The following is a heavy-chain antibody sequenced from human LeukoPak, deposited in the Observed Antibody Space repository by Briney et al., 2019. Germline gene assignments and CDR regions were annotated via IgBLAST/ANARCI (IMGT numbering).Heavy chain of an antibody. D-gene: IGHD4-17*01. CDR3: AREGGDYVVWNDY. Sequence: PSETLSLTCTVSGGSISSSSYYWGWIRQPPGKGLEWIGSIYHSGSTYYNPSLESRVTISVDTSRNQFSLKLSSVTAADTAVYYCAREGGDYVVWNDYWGQGTLVTVSS. CDR2: IYHSGST. V-gene: IGHV4-39*07. J-gene: IGHJ4*02. CDR1: GGSISSSSYY.